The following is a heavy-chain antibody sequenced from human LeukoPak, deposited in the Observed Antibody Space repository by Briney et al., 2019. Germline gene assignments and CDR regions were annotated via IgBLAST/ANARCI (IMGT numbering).Heavy chain of an antibody. Sequence: RGESLKISCKGSGYSFSNYWIGWVRQMPGKGLEWMGIIYPGDSDTRYSPSFQGQVTISADKSISTAYLQWSSLKASDTAMYYCARNTRGYSGYGQIDYWGQGTLVTVSS. J-gene: IGHJ4*02. CDR1: GYSFSNYW. V-gene: IGHV5-51*01. D-gene: IGHD5-12*01. CDR2: IYPGDSDT. CDR3: ARNTRGYSGYGQIDY.